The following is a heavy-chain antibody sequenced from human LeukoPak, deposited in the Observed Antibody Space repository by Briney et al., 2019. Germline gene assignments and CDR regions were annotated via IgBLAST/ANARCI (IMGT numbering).Heavy chain of an antibody. Sequence: GGSLRLSRAASEFTFAGYAMSGVRQAPGKGLEWVSAITGSGVSTYYADSVKGRFTISRDDPKNMLYLQMNSLRAEDTAVYYCVKTHGDQRGWGQGTLVTVS. J-gene: IGHJ4*02. CDR2: ITGSGVST. CDR3: VKTHGDQRG. V-gene: IGHV3-23*01. CDR1: EFTFAGYA. D-gene: IGHD4-17*01.